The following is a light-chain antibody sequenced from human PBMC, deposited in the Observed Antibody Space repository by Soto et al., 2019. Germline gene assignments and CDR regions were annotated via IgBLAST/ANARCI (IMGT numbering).Light chain of an antibody. J-gene: IGLJ1*01. CDR2: EVN. CDR1: SSDVGGYNY. Sequence: QSVLTQPPSASGSPGQSVTISCTGTSSDVGGYNYVSWYQHHPGKAPELIIYEVNKRPSGVPGRFSGSKPGNTASLTVSRLQTEDEADYYCSSYAGSNNFVFGTGTKGTVL. CDR3: SSYAGSNNFV. V-gene: IGLV2-8*01.